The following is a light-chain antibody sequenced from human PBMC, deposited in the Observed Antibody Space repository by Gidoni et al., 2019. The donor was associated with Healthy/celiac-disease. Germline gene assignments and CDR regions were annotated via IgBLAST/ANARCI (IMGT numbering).Light chain of an antibody. Sequence: DIQMTQSPSSLSASEGDRVTITCRASQSISSYLNWYQQKPGKAPKLLIYAASSLQSGVPSRFSGSGSGTDFTRTISSLQPEDFATYYCQQSYSTPRGFGQGTKVEIK. CDR1: QSISSY. J-gene: IGKJ1*01. CDR3: QQSYSTPRG. CDR2: AAS. V-gene: IGKV1-39*01.